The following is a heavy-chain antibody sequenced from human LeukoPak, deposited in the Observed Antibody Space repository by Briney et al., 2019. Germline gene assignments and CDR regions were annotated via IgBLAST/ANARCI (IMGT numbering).Heavy chain of an antibody. CDR1: GGSISSHY. CDR3: ARQADDSSSSLVYFDY. CDR2: IYYSGTT. D-gene: IGHD6-6*01. V-gene: IGHV4-59*08. J-gene: IGHJ4*02. Sequence: SETLSLTCTVSGGSISSHYWSWIRQPPGKGLEWIGFIYYSGTTKYNPSLKSRVTISADTSKNQFSLKLSSVTAADTAVYYCARQADDSSSSLVYFDYWGQGTLVTVSS.